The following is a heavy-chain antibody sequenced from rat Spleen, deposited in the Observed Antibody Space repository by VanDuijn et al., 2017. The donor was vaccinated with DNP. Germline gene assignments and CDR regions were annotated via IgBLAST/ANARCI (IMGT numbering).Heavy chain of an antibody. Sequence: EVQLVESGGGLVQPGRSLKLSCAASGFTFSNYDMAWVRQAPTKGLEWVASISPSGGSTYSRDSVKGRFTVSRDNAKSSLYLQMDSLRSEDTATYYCARQWDYYSARQGYYFDYWGQGVMVTVSS. J-gene: IGHJ2*01. V-gene: IGHV5-25*01. CDR1: GFTFSNYD. CDR2: ISPSGGST. CDR3: ARQWDYYSARQGYYFDY. D-gene: IGHD1-1*01.